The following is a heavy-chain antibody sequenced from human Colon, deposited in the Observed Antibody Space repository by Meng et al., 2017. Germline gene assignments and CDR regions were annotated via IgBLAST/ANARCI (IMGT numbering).Heavy chain of an antibody. Sequence: GESLKISCAASGFSFSTYGMHWVRQAPGKGLEWVAIIWYDGSVIHYADSVKGRFTVSRDNSKNTVYLEMNSLRAEDTAVYYCARRYSTLSYFDYWGQGILVTVSS. CDR1: GFSFSTYG. V-gene: IGHV3-33*01. D-gene: IGHD2-8*01. J-gene: IGHJ4*02. CDR2: IWYDGSVI. CDR3: ARRYSTLSYFDY.